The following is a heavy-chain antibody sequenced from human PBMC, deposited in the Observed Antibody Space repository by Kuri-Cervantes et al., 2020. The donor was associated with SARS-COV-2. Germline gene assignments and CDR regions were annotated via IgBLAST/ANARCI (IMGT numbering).Heavy chain of an antibody. D-gene: IGHD2-15*01. V-gene: IGHV4-30-2*01. CDR3: ARGQGVAVPVALLVFLGYYMDV. CDR1: GGSISSGGYS. J-gene: IGHJ6*03. CDR2: IYHSGST. Sequence: LRLSCAVSGGSISSGGYSWSWIRQPLGKGLEWIGYIYHSGSTYYNPSLKSRVTISVDRSKNQFSLKLSSVTAADTAVYFCARGQGVAVPVALLVFLGYYMDVWGKGTTVTVSS.